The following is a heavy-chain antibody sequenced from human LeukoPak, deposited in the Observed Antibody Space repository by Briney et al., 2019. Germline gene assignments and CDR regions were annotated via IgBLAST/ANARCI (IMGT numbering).Heavy chain of an antibody. CDR1: GFSLSARGVG. J-gene: IGHJ4*02. Sequence: SGPTLVNPTQTLTLTCTFSGFSLSARGVGVGWIRQPPGKALEWLALIYWDDDKRYSPSLKSRLTITKDTSKNQVVLTMTNMDPVDTATYYCAHTSSSGYFFDYWGQGTLVTVSS. D-gene: IGHD3-22*01. V-gene: IGHV2-5*02. CDR3: AHTSSSGYFFDY. CDR2: IYWDDDK.